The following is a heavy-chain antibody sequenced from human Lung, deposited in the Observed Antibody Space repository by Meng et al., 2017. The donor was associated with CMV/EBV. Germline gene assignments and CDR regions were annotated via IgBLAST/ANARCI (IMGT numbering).Heavy chain of an antibody. J-gene: IGHJ4*02. Sequence: SCVASGFMLSSYSLHWVRQAPGKGLEWVAVTSYDGSKKEYANSVKGRFTVSRDNSKNTLYLQMNTLRADDTAVYYCARADYANYGFWSGFPAFWGQGXRVTVSS. CDR3: ARADYANYGFWSGFPAF. CDR1: GFMLSSYS. V-gene: IGHV3-30*04. CDR2: TSYDGSKK. D-gene: IGHD3-3*01.